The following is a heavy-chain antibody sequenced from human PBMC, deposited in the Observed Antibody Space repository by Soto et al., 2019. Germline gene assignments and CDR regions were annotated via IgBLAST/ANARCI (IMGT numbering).Heavy chain of an antibody. J-gene: IGHJ6*02. CDR2: IYYSGST. Sequence: PSETLSLTCTVSGGSISSGGYYWSWIRQHPGKGLEWIGYIYYSGSTYYDPSLKSRVTISVDTSKNQFSLKLSSVTAADTAVYYCARGEDAFFYYGLDVWGQGITVTVSS. CDR1: GGSISSGGYY. V-gene: IGHV4-31*03. CDR3: ARGEDAFFYYGLDV.